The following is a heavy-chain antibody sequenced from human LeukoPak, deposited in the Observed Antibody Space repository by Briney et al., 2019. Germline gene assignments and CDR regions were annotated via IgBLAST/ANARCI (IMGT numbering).Heavy chain of an antibody. CDR2: ISAYNGNT. CDR1: GYTFTSYD. V-gene: IGHV1-18*01. D-gene: IGHD1-26*01. CDR3: ARGAWELLHMYYFDY. Sequence: ASVKVSCKASGYTFTSYDISWVRQAPGQGLEWMGWISAYNGNTNYAQKLQGRVTMTTDTSTSTAYMELRSLRSDDTAVYYCARGAWELLHMYYFDYWGQGTLVTVSS. J-gene: IGHJ4*02.